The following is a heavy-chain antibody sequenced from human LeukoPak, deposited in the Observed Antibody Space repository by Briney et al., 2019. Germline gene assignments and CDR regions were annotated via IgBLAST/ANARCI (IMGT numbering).Heavy chain of an antibody. CDR3: AKGSRHVGDYWYYFDY. J-gene: IGHJ4*02. Sequence: SETLSLTCTVSGGSISSYYWSWIRQPPGKGLEWIGYIYYSGSTNYNPSLKSRVTISVDTSKNQFSLKLSSVTAADTAVYYCAKGSRHVGDYWYYFDYWGQGTLVTVSS. D-gene: IGHD4-17*01. V-gene: IGHV4-59*01. CDR2: IYYSGST. CDR1: GGSISSYY.